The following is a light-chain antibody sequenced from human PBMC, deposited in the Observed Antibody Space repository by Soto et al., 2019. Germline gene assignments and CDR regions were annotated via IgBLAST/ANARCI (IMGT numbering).Light chain of an antibody. J-gene: IGKJ2*01. V-gene: IGKV3-11*01. CDR1: QSVSSY. CDR2: DAS. Sequence: IVLTQSPATLSLSPGERATLSCRASQSVSSYLAWYQQKPGQAPRLLIYDASNRATGIAARFSGSGSGTDFTLTISSLEPEDFAFYYCQQRSNWPPVTFGQGTKLEIK. CDR3: QQRSNWPPVT.